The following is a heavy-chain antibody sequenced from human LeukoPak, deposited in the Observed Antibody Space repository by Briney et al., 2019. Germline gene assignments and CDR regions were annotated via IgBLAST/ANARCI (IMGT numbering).Heavy chain of an antibody. Sequence: PGGSLRLSCATSGFTFSNYWMSWVRQAPGKGLEWVANINQDGSEKYYVDSVKGRFTISRDNAKNSLYLQMNSLRAEDTAVYYCARDTDSSSWYAGTYGMDVWGQGTTVTVSS. J-gene: IGHJ6*02. D-gene: IGHD6-13*01. CDR3: ARDTDSSSWYAGTYGMDV. CDR2: INQDGSEK. V-gene: IGHV3-7*01. CDR1: GFTFSNYW.